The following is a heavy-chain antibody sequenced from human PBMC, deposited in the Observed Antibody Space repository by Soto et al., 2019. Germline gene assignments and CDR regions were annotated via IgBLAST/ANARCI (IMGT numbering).Heavy chain of an antibody. V-gene: IGHV3-11*01. CDR1: GFTFSDYY. CDR3: ARPSDCTNGVCYLGY. CDR2: ISSSGSTI. D-gene: IGHD2-8*01. J-gene: IGHJ4*02. Sequence: GGSLRLSCAASGFTFSDYYMSWIRQAPGKGLEWVSYISSSGSTIYYADSVKGRFTISRDNAKNSLYLQMNSLRAEDTAVYYCARPSDCTNGVCYLGYWVQGTLVTVSS.